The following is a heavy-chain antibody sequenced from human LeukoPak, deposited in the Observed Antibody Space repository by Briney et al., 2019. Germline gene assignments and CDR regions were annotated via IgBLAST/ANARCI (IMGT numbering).Heavy chain of an antibody. D-gene: IGHD4-23*01. CDR2: ISGSGGSA. CDR3: AKKNSGLHPFDY. CDR1: GFTFSNYA. J-gene: IGHJ4*02. Sequence: GGSLRLSCAASGFTFSNYAMSWVRQAPGKGLEWVSVISGSGGSAYYADSVKGRFTISRDNSKNMLYLQMNSLRAEDTAIYYCAKKNSGLHPFDYWGQGTLVTVSS. V-gene: IGHV3-23*01.